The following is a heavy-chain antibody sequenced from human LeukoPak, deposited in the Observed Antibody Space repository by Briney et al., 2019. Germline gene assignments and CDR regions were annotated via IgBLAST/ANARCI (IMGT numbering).Heavy chain of an antibody. CDR1: GFTFNSYG. Sequence: GGSLRLSCAASGFTFNSYGMHWVRQAPGKGLEWVAVISYDGSNKYYADSVKGRFTISRDNSKNTLYLQMNSLRAEDTAVYYCARSSTGSWSFDIWGQGTMVTVSS. D-gene: IGHD2-15*01. V-gene: IGHV3-30*03. CDR2: ISYDGSNK. J-gene: IGHJ3*02. CDR3: ARSSTGSWSFDI.